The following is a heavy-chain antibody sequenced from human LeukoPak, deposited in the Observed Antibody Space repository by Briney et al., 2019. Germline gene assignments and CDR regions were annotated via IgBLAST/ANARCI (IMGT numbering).Heavy chain of an antibody. Sequence: GGSLRLSCAASGFDFSSNWMHWVRHAPGQGLVWVSRIKGDGISTNYADSVKGRFTISRDIAKNTLYLQMNSLRAEDTGVYYCAKDHYWGIDYWGRGTLVTVSS. CDR1: GFDFSSNW. J-gene: IGHJ4*02. CDR2: IKGDGIST. D-gene: IGHD3-16*01. V-gene: IGHV3-74*01. CDR3: AKDHYWGIDY.